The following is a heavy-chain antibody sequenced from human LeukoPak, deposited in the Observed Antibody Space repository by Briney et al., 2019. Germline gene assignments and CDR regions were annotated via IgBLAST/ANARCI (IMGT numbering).Heavy chain of an antibody. D-gene: IGHD2-21*01. V-gene: IGHV4-30-4*08. J-gene: IGHJ5*02. Sequence: SQTLSLTCTVSGVSLSSGDYYWSWIRQPPGKGLEWSGYIYYSGSTYYNPSLKSQVTISVDTSNNQFSVQLSSVTAADTAVYYCARDLLYCGGDCGFVPWGQGTLVTVSS. CDR2: IYYSGST. CDR1: GVSLSSGDYY. CDR3: ARDLLYCGGDCGFVP.